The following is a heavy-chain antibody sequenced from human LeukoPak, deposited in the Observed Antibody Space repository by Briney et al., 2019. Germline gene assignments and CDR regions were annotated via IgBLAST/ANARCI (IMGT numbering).Heavy chain of an antibody. V-gene: IGHV3-7*01. CDR2: IKQDGSEK. CDR1: GFTFSSYW. D-gene: IGHD6-19*01. J-gene: IGHJ6*02. Sequence: PGGSLRLSCAASGFTFSSYWMSWVRQAPGKGLEWVANIKQDGSEKYYVDSVKGRFTISRDNAKNSLYLQMNSLRAEDTAVYYCARDWSEGSSGWYYYGMDVWGQGTTVTVSS. CDR3: ARDWSEGSSGWYYYGMDV.